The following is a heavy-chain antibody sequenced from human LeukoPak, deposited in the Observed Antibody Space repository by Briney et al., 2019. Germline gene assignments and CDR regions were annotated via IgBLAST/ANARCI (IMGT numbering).Heavy chain of an antibody. Sequence: GGSLRLSCSASGFTFSSYAMHWVRQAPGKGLEYVSAISSNGGSTYYADSVKGRFTISRDNSKNTLYLQMSSLRAEDTAVYYCARVLGVVPAAMSYYGMDVWGKGTTVTVSS. J-gene: IGHJ6*04. CDR1: GFTFSSYA. CDR2: ISSNGGST. D-gene: IGHD2-2*01. CDR3: ARVLGVVPAAMSYYGMDV. V-gene: IGHV3-64D*06.